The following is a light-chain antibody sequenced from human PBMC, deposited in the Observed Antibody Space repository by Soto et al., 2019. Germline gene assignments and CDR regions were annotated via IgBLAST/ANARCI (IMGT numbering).Light chain of an antibody. CDR1: QTVTNNH. CDR2: NVS. V-gene: IGKV3-20*01. CDR3: QQYGSSPTLT. Sequence: EIVLTQSPDTLSLSPGRRATLSGRASQTVTNNHLAWYQQKPGQAPRLLIYNVSRRATGIPDRFSGSGSGTDFTLTISRLEPEDFAVYYCQQYGSSPTLTFGLGTRVEIK. J-gene: IGKJ1*01.